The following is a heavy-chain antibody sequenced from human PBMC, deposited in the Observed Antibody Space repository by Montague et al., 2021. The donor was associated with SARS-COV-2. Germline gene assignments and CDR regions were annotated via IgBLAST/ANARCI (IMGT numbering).Heavy chain of an antibody. D-gene: IGHD5-18*01. CDR2: YYNGST. CDR3: ARVRIQLWSVRWFVP. Sequence: YYNGSTYYNLSLKSRVTISVDTSKNQFSLKLSSVTAADTAVYYWARVRIQLWSVRWFVPLGQGTRVTGSA. V-gene: IGHV4-39*01. J-gene: IGHJ5*02.